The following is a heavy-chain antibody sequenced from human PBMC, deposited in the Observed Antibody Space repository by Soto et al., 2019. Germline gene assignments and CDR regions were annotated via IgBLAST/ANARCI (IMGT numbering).Heavy chain of an antibody. CDR2: ISARGGSA. D-gene: IGHD5-12*01. J-gene: IGHJ4*02. CDR1: VFSFSSYA. Sequence: DVQLLESGGGLVQPGGSLRLSCAASVFSFSSYAMVWVRQAPGKGLEGVAVISARGGSAYFADSVKGRFTLSRDNSKNVLSLEMNSLRAEDTAIYFCAKGSIEYSASVDNWGQGTLVVVSS. V-gene: IGHV3-23*01. CDR3: AKGSIEYSASVDN.